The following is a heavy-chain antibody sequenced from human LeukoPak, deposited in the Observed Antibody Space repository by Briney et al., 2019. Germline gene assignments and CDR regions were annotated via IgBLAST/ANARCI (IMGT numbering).Heavy chain of an antibody. V-gene: IGHV1-2*02. CDR2: ISPRSGDT. Sequence: ASVKVSCKASGYSFTDYYMHWVRQAPGQGREWMGWISPRSGDTSYAHKFQGRVTMTRDTSINTVDMDLSGLTSDDTAVFYCARGREIHGGSDTKLDDYWGQGTLVTVSS. J-gene: IGHJ4*02. CDR1: GYSFTDYY. CDR3: ARGREIHGGSDTKLDDY. D-gene: IGHD3-10*01.